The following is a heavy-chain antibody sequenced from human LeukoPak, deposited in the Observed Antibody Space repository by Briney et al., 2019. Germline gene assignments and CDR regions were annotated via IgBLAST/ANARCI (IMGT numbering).Heavy chain of an antibody. CDR2: IYQSGST. CDR1: GYSISSGYY. Sequence: SETLSLTCSVSGYSISSGYYWGWIRQPPGKGLEWIGSIYQSGSTYYNPSLKSRVTISVDKSKNQFSLNLSSVTATDTAVYYCARLAWGRLDYWGQGTLVTVSS. V-gene: IGHV4-38-2*02. J-gene: IGHJ4*02. CDR3: ARLAWGRLDY. D-gene: IGHD7-27*01.